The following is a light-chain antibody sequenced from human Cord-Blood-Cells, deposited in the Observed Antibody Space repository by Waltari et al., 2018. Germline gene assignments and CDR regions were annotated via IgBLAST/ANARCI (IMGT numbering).Light chain of an antibody. J-gene: IGKJ1*01. CDR3: QQYGSSPRT. CDR2: GAS. Sequence: IVLTQSPGTLSLSPGERATLSCRASQSVSSSYLAWYQQKPGQAPRLLIYGASSRATGIPDRFSGSGSWTDFTLTISILEPEDFAVYYCQQYGSSPRTFGQGTKVEIK. V-gene: IGKV3-20*01. CDR1: QSVSSSY.